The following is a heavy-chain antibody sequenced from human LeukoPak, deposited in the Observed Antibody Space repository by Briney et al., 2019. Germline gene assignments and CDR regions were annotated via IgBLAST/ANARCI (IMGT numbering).Heavy chain of an antibody. J-gene: IGHJ4*02. CDR3: ASLKGQNY. Sequence: GGSLRLSCAASGFTFSSYAMSWVRQAPGKGLEWVANIYEDGNERKYLDSVKGRFTISRDNARNLLYLQMSNLRVEDTATYYCASLKGQNYWGQGTLVTVSS. CDR2: IYEDGNER. CDR1: GFTFSSYA. V-gene: IGHV3-7*01.